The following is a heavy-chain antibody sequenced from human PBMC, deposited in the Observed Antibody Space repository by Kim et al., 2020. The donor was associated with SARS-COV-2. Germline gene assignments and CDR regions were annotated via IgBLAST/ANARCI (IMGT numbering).Heavy chain of an antibody. Sequence: GESLKISCKGSGYSFTSYWIGWVRQMPGKGLEWMGIIYPGDSDTRYSPSFQGQVTISADKSISTAYLQWSSLKASDTAMYYCARETSRSSSVSGMGVGYWGQGTLVTVSS. CDR3: ARETSRSSSVSGMGVGY. CDR1: GYSFTSYW. J-gene: IGHJ4*02. V-gene: IGHV5-51*01. D-gene: IGHD6-13*01. CDR2: IYPGDSDT.